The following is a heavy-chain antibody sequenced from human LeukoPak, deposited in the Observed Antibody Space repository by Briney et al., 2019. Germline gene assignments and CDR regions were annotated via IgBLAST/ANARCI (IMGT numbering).Heavy chain of an antibody. D-gene: IGHD3-10*01. Sequence: PSETLSLTCTVSSVSMTQTNHFWGWIRQPPGKGLEWIGNIYYDGTTYYNPSLKSRVSISVDTSEKQFALSLSSVTAADTAVYYCARQRLWSDLWGQGTLVIVSS. CDR2: IYYDGTT. J-gene: IGHJ5*02. CDR3: ARQRLWSDL. V-gene: IGHV4-39*01. CDR1: SVSMTQTNHF.